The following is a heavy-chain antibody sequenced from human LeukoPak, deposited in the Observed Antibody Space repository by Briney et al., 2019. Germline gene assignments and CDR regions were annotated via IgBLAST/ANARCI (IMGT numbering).Heavy chain of an antibody. CDR2: ISGSGGST. CDR3: AKGTSYFDSSGFYNWFDP. CDR1: GFTFSNSG. V-gene: IGHV3-23*01. D-gene: IGHD3-22*01. J-gene: IGHJ5*02. Sequence: GGTLRLSCAASGFTFSNSGMSWVRQAPGKGLEWVSAISGSGGSTYYADSVKGRFTISRDNSKNTLYLQMNSLRAEDTAVYYCAKGTSYFDSSGFYNWFDPWGQGTLVTVSS.